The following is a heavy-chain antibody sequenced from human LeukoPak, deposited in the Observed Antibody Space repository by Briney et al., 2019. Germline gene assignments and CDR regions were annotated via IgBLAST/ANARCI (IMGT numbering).Heavy chain of an antibody. V-gene: IGHV1-8*01. D-gene: IGHD1-14*01. CDR1: GYPFTTYD. J-gene: IGHJ2*01. CDR3: ARISDHNWYFDL. Sequence: GASVRVSCKASGYPFTTYDFNWVGKATGQGLEWMGWMNPSSGYTGYSQKFQGRVTMTRNTSITTAYMELSGLRSEDTAVYYCARISDHNWYFDLWGRGTLVTVSS. CDR2: MNPSSGYT.